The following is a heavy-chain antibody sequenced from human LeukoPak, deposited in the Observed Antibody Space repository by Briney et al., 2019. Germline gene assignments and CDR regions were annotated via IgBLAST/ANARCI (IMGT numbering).Heavy chain of an antibody. CDR3: ARDTNYYDTSGYYSGSDFDY. D-gene: IGHD3-22*01. CDR1: GFTFSTYT. V-gene: IGHV3-21*01. CDR2: ITSTSYI. Sequence: GGSLRLSCAASGFTFSTYTMNWVRQAPGKGLEWVSSITSTSYINYSDSVKGRFTISRDDAKKSLFLQMSSLRAEDTAVYYCARDTNYYDTSGYYSGSDFDYWGQGTLVTVSS. J-gene: IGHJ4*02.